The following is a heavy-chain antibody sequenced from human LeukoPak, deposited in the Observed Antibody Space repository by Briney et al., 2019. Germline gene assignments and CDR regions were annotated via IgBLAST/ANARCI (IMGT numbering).Heavy chain of an antibody. D-gene: IGHD3-16*02. Sequence: ASVIVSCKASGYTFTNYYMHWVRQAPGQGLEWMGWINPHSGATKYAQKFQGRVTMTRDTSISTAYMELSRLRSDDTAVYYCALYESVWGSYRPWGQGTLVTVSS. CDR2: INPHSGAT. J-gene: IGHJ5*02. CDR1: GYTFTNYY. CDR3: ALYESVWGSYRP. V-gene: IGHV1-2*02.